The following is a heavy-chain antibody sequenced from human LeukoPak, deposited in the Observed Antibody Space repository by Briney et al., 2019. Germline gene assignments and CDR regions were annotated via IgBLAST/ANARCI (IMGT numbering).Heavy chain of an antibody. CDR1: GFTFSDYG. V-gene: IGHV3-23*01. CDR3: ARFRFGYYDNSAPP. CDR2: INGNGVNT. J-gene: IGHJ5*02. Sequence: PGGSLRLSCAASGFTFSDYGMSWVRQAPGKRLEWVATINGNGVNTYYADSVKGRFTISRDNSKNTLYLQMSSLRAEDTAVYYCARFRFGYYDNSAPPWGQGTLVTVSS. D-gene: IGHD3-22*01.